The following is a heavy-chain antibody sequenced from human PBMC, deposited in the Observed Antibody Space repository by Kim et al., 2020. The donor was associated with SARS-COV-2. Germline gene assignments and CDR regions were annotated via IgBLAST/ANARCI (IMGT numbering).Heavy chain of an antibody. Sequence: FQGRVTITADESTSTAYMELSSLRSEDTAVYYCARAKLELTVYYYYGMDVWGQGTTVTVSS. CDR3: ARAKLELTVYYYYGMDV. V-gene: IGHV1-69*01. J-gene: IGHJ6*02. D-gene: IGHD1-7*01.